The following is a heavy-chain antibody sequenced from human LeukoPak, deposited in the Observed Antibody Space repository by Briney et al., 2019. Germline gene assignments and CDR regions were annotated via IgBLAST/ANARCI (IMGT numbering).Heavy chain of an antibody. CDR1: GYTFTGYY. V-gene: IGHV1-2*02. D-gene: IGHD2-15*01. CDR3: ARDLWWYDSNPSTDY. CDR2: INPTSGGT. Sequence: ASVKVSCKASGYTFTGYYMHWVRQAPGQGLEWMGWINPTSGGTNYAQKFQGRVTMTRDTSISTAYMELSRLRSDDTAVYYCARDLWWYDSNPSTDYWGQETLVTVSS. J-gene: IGHJ4*02.